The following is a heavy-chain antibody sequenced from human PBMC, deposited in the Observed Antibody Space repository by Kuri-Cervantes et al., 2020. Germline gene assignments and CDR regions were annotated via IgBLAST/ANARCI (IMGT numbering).Heavy chain of an antibody. CDR1: GGSISHGTNF. V-gene: IGHV4-61*02. J-gene: IGHJ5*02. Sequence: SETMSLTSIVSGGSISHGTNFWSWIRQTAGKGLEWMGRIYASGSTNYNPSLKSRVTIAVDTSKNQFSLNLSSVTAADTAVYYCARAQKDSPRSLDPWGQGILVTVSS. CDR2: IYASGST. CDR3: ARAQKDSPRSLDP. D-gene: IGHD3-22*01.